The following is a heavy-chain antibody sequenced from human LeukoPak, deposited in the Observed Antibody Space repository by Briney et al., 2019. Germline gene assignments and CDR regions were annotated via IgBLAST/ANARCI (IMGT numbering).Heavy chain of an antibody. CDR2: INPNSGGT. V-gene: IGHV1-2*02. J-gene: IGHJ4*02. Sequence: ASVKVSCKASGYTFTGYYMHWVRHAPGQGLELMGWINPNSGGTNYAQKFQGRVTMTRDTSISTAYMELSRLRSDDTAVYYCARGLVDTAMVPNDYWGQGTLVTVSS. D-gene: IGHD5-18*01. CDR1: GYTFTGYY. CDR3: ARGLVDTAMVPNDY.